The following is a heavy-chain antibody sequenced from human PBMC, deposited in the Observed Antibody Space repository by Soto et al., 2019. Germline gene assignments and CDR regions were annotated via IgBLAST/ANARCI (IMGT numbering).Heavy chain of an antibody. J-gene: IGHJ4*02. Sequence: PGGSLRLSCETSGFIFSSYGMHWVRQAPGKGLEWVAVISYDGADKYYADSVQGRFTISRDNSKNTLYLHMNSLRSEDTATYYCVETPAGRVLGYFAYWGQGT. CDR1: GFIFSSYG. V-gene: IGHV3-30*03. CDR2: ISYDGADK. CDR3: VETPAGRVLGYFAY. D-gene: IGHD2-8*01.